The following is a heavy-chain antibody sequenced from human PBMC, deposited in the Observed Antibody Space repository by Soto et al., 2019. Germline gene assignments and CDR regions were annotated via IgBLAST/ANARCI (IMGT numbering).Heavy chain of an antibody. CDR1: GYFIGAGGYY. CDR2: FYSSGSI. Sequence: PSETLSLTCFVSGYFIGAGGYYWSCIRHHPGKGLEWIGSFYSSGSIIYNPSLRSLVSISGDMSTNQFSMSLTSVTAADAARYYCARMSSSGSGGFHPWGQGTLVTVSS. D-gene: IGHD3-22*01. V-gene: IGHV4-31*01. J-gene: IGHJ5*02. CDR3: ARMSSSGSGGFHP.